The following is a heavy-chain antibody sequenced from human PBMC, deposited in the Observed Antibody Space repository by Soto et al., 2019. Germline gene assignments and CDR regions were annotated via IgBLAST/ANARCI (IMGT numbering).Heavy chain of an antibody. CDR3: ARAVGYYYYAMDV. D-gene: IGHD1-26*01. CDR2: VYHGGNT. CDR1: GGSISTGDYY. Sequence: SETLSLTCTVSGGSISTGDYYWGWIRQPPGKGLEWIGFVYHGGNTDYNPSLKSRLSMSLDTSKNQFSLRLSSVTAADTAVYYCARAVGYYYYAMDVWGQGTPVTVSS. J-gene: IGHJ6*02. V-gene: IGHV4-30-4*01.